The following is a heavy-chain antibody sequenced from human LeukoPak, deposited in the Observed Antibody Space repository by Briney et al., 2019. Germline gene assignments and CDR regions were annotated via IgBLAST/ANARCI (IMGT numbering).Heavy chain of an antibody. Sequence: HGESLKISCKGSGYSFTSYWTGWVRQMPGKGLEWMGVIYAGDSDTRYSPSFQGQVTISADKSISTAYLQWSSLKASDTAMYYCARRLYCSGGSCSFFDYWGQGTLVTVSS. CDR3: ARRLYCSGGSCSFFDY. CDR2: IYAGDSDT. CDR1: GYSFTSYW. V-gene: IGHV5-51*01. J-gene: IGHJ4*02. D-gene: IGHD2-15*01.